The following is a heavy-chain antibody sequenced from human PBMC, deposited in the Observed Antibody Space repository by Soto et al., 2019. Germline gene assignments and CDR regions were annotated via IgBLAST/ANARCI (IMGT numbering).Heavy chain of an antibody. J-gene: IGHJ4*02. CDR3: ARAVPKLMVRGVPHFDY. V-gene: IGHV1-18*01. CDR2: ISAYNGNT. CDR1: GYTFTSYG. Sequence: QVQLVQSGAEVKKPGASVKVSCKASGYTFTSYGISWVRQAPGQGLEWMGWISAYNGNTNYAQKLQGRVTMTTDTSTSTAYMELRSLSSDDTAVYYCARAVPKLMVRGVPHFDYWGQGTLVTVSS. D-gene: IGHD3-10*01.